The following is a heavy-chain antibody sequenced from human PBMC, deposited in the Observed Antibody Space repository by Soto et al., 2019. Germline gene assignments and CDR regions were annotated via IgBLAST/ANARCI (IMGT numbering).Heavy chain of an antibody. CDR3: ARFCGDYANWFDP. CDR1: GFTFSSYS. Sequence: LRLSCAASGFTFSSYSMNWVRQAPGKGLEWIGSIYYSGSTYYNPSLKSRVTISVDRSKDQFSLKLSSVTAADTAVYYCARFCGDYANWFDPWGQGTLVTVSS. J-gene: IGHJ5*02. D-gene: IGHD4-17*01. CDR2: IYYSGST. V-gene: IGHV4-38-2*01.